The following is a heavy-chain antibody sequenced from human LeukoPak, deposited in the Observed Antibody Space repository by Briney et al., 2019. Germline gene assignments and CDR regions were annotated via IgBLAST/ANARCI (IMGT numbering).Heavy chain of an antibody. V-gene: IGHV3-23*01. J-gene: IGHJ4*02. CDR2: ISASGDAT. CDR3: TKWSGYGDS. D-gene: IGHD5-12*01. CDR1: GFTFSAHS. Sequence: PGGSLRLSCAASGFTFSAHSMAWVREAPGKGLGWVSGISASGDATFYADSVKGRFTISRDNSKNTVDLQMNSLRAEDTAVYYCTKWSGYGDSWGQGTLVTVSS.